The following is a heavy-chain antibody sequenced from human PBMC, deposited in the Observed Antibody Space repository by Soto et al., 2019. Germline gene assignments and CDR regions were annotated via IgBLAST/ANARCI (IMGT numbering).Heavy chain of an antibody. CDR2: INPSGGST. J-gene: IGHJ4*02. Sequence: QVQLVQSGAEVKKPGASVKVSCKASGYTFTSYYMHWVRQAPGRGLEWMGIINPSGGSTSYAQKFQGRVTMTRDTSTSTVYMELSSLRSEDTAVYYCARDKGTAAGSEGSNFDYWGQGTLVTVYS. CDR1: GYTFTSYY. V-gene: IGHV1-46*01. D-gene: IGHD6-13*01. CDR3: ARDKGTAAGSEGSNFDY.